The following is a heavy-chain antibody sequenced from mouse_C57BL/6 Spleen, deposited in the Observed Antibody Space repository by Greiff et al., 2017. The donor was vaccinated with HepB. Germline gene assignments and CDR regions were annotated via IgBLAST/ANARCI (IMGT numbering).Heavy chain of an antibody. V-gene: IGHV1-50*01. CDR2: IDPSDSYT. CDR3: ARTLYGNLPYWYFDV. J-gene: IGHJ1*03. D-gene: IGHD2-1*01. Sequence: QVQLQQPGAELVKPGASVKLSCKASGYTFTSYWMQWVKQRPGQGLEWIGEIDPSDSYTNYNQKFKGKATLTVDTSSSTAYMQLSSLTSEDSAVYYCARTLYGNLPYWYFDVWGTGTTVTVSS. CDR1: GYTFTSYW.